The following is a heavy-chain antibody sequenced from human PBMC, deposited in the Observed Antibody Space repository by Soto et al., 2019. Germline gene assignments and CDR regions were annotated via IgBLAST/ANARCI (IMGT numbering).Heavy chain of an antibody. CDR3: ATLGYAGELRRGPSAEYYQH. V-gene: IGHV3-21*01. CDR2: ISSSSSYI. CDR1: GFTFSSYS. J-gene: IGHJ1*01. Sequence: GGSLRLSCAASGFTFSSYSRNWVRQAPGKGLDWVSSISSSSSYIYYADSVKGRFTISRDYAKNSLYLQMNSLRAEDTAVYYCATLGYAGELRRGPSAEYYQHWGQGTLVIVSS. D-gene: IGHD1-26*01.